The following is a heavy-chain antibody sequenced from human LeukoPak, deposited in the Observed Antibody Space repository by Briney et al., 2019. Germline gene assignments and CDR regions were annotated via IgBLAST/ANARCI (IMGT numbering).Heavy chain of an antibody. CDR3: AKKAVGTSTGGPFDY. Sequence: PGGSLRLSCAASGFTFSAYAMSWVRQAPGKGLEWVSAISDSGSSTYYADSVKGRFTISRDNSQNPLSLQMNSLTAEETAVYYCAKKAVGTSTGGPFDYWGQGTLVIVSS. CDR1: GFTFSAYA. CDR2: ISDSGSST. J-gene: IGHJ4*02. V-gene: IGHV3-23*01. D-gene: IGHD1-26*01.